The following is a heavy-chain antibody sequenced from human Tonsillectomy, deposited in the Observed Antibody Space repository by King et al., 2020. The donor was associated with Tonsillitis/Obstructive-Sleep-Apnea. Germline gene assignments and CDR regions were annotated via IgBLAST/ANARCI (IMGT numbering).Heavy chain of an antibody. CDR1: GFAFSTCA. D-gene: IGHD3-3*01. V-gene: IGHV3-30*04. CDR2: ISYDGINK. J-gene: IGHJ4*02. CDR3: ASGCTWSGYYRPDY. Sequence: VQLVESGGGVVQPGRSLRLSCAASGFAFSTCAMHWVRQAPGKGLEWVALISYDGINKYYADSVKGRFTISRDNSKNTLYLQMNSLRAEDTAVYYCASGCTWSGYYRPDYWGQGTLVTVSS.